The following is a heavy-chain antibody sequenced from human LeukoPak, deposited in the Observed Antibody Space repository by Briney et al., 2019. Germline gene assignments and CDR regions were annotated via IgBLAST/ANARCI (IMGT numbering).Heavy chain of an antibody. CDR1: GYTFTSYY. CDR3: ARATNFYYYYGMNV. V-gene: IGHV1-46*01. D-gene: IGHD1-26*01. Sequence: ASVKVSCKTSGYTFTSYYIHWVRQAPGQGLEWMGIINPSSGATNYAQKFQGRVTMTRDTSTSTVYMELSSQRSEDTAVYYCARATNFYYYYGMNVWGQGTTVTVSS. J-gene: IGHJ6*02. CDR2: INPSSGAT.